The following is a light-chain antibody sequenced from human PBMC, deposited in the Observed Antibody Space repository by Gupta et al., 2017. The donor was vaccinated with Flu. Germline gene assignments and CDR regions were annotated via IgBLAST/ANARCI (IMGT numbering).Light chain of an antibody. V-gene: IGKV1-33*01. CDR3: QQYDKLPYT. CDR1: QDIKQN. Sequence: DIQMTPSPSSLSASIGDRVTITCQAGQDIKQNLNWFQQRPGKAPNLLIYDTSKVQTGVSSRFSGSGSGTEFRLTIDSLKTEEVAKYFCQQYDKLPYTFGQGAKLGIK. J-gene: IGKJ2*01. CDR2: DTS.